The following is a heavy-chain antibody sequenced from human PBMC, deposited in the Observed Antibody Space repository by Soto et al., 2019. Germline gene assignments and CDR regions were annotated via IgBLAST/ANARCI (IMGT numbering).Heavy chain of an antibody. CDR3: ARHIEFGELLSGDYYYYGMDV. CDR1: GYSFTSYW. Sequence: HGESLKISCKGSGYSFTSYWIGWVRQMPGKGLEWMGIIYPGDSDTRYSPSFQGQVTISADKSISTAYLQWSSLKASDTAMYYCARHIEFGELLSGDYYYYGMDVWGQGTTVTVSS. CDR2: IYPGDSDT. D-gene: IGHD3-10*01. V-gene: IGHV5-51*01. J-gene: IGHJ6*02.